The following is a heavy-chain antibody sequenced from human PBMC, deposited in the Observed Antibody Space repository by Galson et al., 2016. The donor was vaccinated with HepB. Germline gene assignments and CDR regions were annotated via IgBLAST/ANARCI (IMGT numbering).Heavy chain of an antibody. CDR2: IKSKTDGETT. CDR1: GFSFSNVW. V-gene: IGHV3-15*07. CDR3: TTAHFNSGGVFDY. J-gene: IGHJ4*02. D-gene: IGHD3-16*01. Sequence: SLRLSCAASGFSFSNVWMNWVRQAPGKGLEWVGRIKSKTDGETTDYAEPVKGRFTISRDDSKNTLYLQVDSLKTGDTAVYYCTTAHFNSGGVFDYWGPGALVTVSS.